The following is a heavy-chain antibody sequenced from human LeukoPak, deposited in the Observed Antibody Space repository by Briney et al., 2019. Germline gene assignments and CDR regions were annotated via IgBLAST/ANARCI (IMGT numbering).Heavy chain of an antibody. CDR2: IDYSGST. CDR3: ARHECGYSSSYPRHLDY. D-gene: IGHD6-13*01. Sequence: TLSLSCSVSGDSISSSSNCWGRIRPPPGKGREWIGSIDYSGSTYYNPSLKRRVTISADTSKNHFSLNLRSVTAAATPVYDCARHECGYSSSYPRHLDYWGQGTLVAVSS. V-gene: IGHV4-39*01. CDR1: GDSISSSSNC. J-gene: IGHJ4*02.